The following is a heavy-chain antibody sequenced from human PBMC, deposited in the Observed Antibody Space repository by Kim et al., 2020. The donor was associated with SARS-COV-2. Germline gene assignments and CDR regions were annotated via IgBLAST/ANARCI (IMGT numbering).Heavy chain of an antibody. D-gene: IGHD6-13*01. V-gene: IGHV3-21*01. CDR3: ARDSSPQIEYSSSWYKDY. J-gene: IGHJ4*02. CDR1: GFTFSSYS. CDR2: ISSSSSYI. Sequence: GGSLRLSCAASGFTFSSYSMNWVRQAPGKGLEWVSSISSSSSYIYYADSVKGRFTISRDNAKNSLYLQMNSLRAEDTAVYYCARDSSPQIEYSSSWYKDYWGQGTLVTVSS.